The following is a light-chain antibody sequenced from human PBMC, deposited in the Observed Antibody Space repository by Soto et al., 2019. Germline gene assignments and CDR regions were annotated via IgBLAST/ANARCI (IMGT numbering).Light chain of an antibody. CDR1: QSVLFTSNNKNY. J-gene: IGKJ4*01. CDR2: WAS. CDR3: QQYYTLPLT. V-gene: IGKV4-1*01. Sequence: DIVMTQSPDSLVVSLGERATINCESSQSVLFTSNNKNYLAWYQQKPGQPPKLLLSWASARESGVPERFSGSGSGTLFTLSISSLQAEDVAVYYCQQYYTLPLTFGGGTKV.